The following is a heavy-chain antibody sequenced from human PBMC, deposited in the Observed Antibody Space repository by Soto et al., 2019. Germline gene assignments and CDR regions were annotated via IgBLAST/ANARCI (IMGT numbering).Heavy chain of an antibody. CDR2: IKSKTDGGTT. Sequence: PGGSLRLSCAASGFTFSNAWMSWVRQAPGKGLEWVGRIKSKTDGGTTDYAAPVKGRFTISRDDSKNTLYLQMNSLKTEDTAVYYCTTGGGYCSSTSCYFGRPVDTAMPEEGFDYWGQGTLVTVSS. V-gene: IGHV3-15*01. CDR1: GFTFSNAW. D-gene: IGHD2-2*01. CDR3: TTGGGYCSSTSCYFGRPVDTAMPEEGFDY. J-gene: IGHJ4*02.